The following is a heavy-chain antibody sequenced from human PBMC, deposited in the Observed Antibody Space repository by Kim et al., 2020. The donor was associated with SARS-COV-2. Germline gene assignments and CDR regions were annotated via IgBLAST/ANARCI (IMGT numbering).Heavy chain of an antibody. J-gene: IGHJ6*01. Sequence: SETLSLTCAVYGGSFSGYYWSWIRQPPGKGLEWIGEINHSGSTNYNPSLKSRVTISVDTSKNQFSLKLSSVTAADTAVYYCARAYSSSWYGNYYYYYGM. CDR1: GGSFSGYY. CDR3: ARAYSSSWYGNYYYYYGM. V-gene: IGHV4-34*01. D-gene: IGHD6-13*01. CDR2: INHSGST.